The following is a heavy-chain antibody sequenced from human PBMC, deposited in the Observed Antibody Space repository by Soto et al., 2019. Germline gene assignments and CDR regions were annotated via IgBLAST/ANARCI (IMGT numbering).Heavy chain of an antibody. CDR2: ISYDGSNK. CDR1: GFTFSSYG. CDR3: AKDRGYSSRRTSDGMDV. D-gene: IGHD6-13*01. V-gene: IGHV3-30*18. Sequence: QVQLVESGGGVVQPGRSLRLSCAASGFTFSSYGMHWVRQAPGKGLEWVAVISYDGSNKYYADSVKGRFTISRDNSKNTLYLQMNSLRAEDTAVYYCAKDRGYSSRRTSDGMDVWGQGTTVTVSS. J-gene: IGHJ6*02.